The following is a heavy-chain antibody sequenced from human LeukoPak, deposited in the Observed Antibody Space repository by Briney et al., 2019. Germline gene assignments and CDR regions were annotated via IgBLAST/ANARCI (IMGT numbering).Heavy chain of an antibody. CDR3: ARDLRAGTGDN. J-gene: IGHJ4*02. V-gene: IGHV4-38-2*02. Sequence: SSETLSLTCTVSGYSISSGYYWGWIRQPPGKGLEWIGSIYHSGSTYYNPSLKSRVTISVDTSKNQFSLKLSSVTAADTAVYYCARDLRAGTGDNWGQGTLVTVSS. CDR1: GYSISSGYY. CDR2: IYHSGST. D-gene: IGHD6-13*01.